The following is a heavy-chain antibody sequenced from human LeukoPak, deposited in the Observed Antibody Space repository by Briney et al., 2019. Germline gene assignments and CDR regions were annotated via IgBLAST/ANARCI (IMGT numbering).Heavy chain of an antibody. CDR3: ATDVRSSPLGF. J-gene: IGHJ4*01. Sequence: GGSLRLSCAASGFTFSKFPMGWVRQAPGKGLEWVSIIYSGGSTYYADSVKGRFTISRDSSNNTLFLQMTNLRADDSGLYYCATDVRSSPLGFWGHGTLVTVSS. CDR1: GFTFSKFP. V-gene: IGHV3-66*01. D-gene: IGHD6-13*01. CDR2: IYSGGST.